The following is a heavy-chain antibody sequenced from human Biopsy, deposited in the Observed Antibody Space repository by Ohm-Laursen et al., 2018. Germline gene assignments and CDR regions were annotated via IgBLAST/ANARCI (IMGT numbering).Heavy chain of an antibody. V-gene: IGHV2-70*04. CDR2: VDLDVDK. Sequence: TQTLMLSFTFFWFSLITNGMRVSWIRQSSGRALEWLAWVDLDVDKFYSGSLRTRLTISKDYSKNQVVLTMTNMHPVEAATYYSARTLWFGDAAGWGHYFDSWGQGTLVTVSS. CDR3: ARTLWFGDAAGWGHYFDS. D-gene: IGHD3-10*01. CDR1: WFSLITNGMR. J-gene: IGHJ4*02.